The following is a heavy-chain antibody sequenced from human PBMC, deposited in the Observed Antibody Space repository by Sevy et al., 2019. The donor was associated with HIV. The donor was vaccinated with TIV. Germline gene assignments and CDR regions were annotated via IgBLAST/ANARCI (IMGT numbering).Heavy chain of an antibody. CDR1: GHTLTEFS. D-gene: IGHD3-22*01. Sequence: ASVKVSCKVSGHTLTEFSMHWVRQAPGKGLEWMGTFDPEDGKRVHAQNFQDRVTMTEDTSTDTAYMELGSLRSEDTAVDYCTTTKDYYDSSGYPFDYWGQGTLVTVSS. CDR2: FDPEDGKR. V-gene: IGHV1-24*01. J-gene: IGHJ4*02. CDR3: TTTKDYYDSSGYPFDY.